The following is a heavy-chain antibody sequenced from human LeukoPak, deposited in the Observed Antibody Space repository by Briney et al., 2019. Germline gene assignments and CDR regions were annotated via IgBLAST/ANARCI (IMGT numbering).Heavy chain of an antibody. CDR2: INPSGGST. Sequence: ASVKVSCKASGYTFTSYYMHWVRQAPGQGLEWMGIINPSGGSTSYAQKFQGRVTMTRDMSTSTVYMELSSLRSEDTAVYYCARMVRGVIPHRPFDYWGQGTLVTVSS. CDR1: GYTFTSYY. CDR3: ARMVRGVIPHRPFDY. V-gene: IGHV1-46*01. D-gene: IGHD3-10*01. J-gene: IGHJ4*02.